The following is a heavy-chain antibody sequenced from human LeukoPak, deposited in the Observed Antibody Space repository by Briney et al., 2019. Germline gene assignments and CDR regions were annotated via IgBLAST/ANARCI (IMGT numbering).Heavy chain of an antibody. D-gene: IGHD1-26*01. CDR1: GFTFSTYN. Sequence: GGSLRLSCAASGFTFSTYNMNWVRQAPGKGLEWVSSITSSSSYMYYADSVKGRFTISRDNAKNSLYLQMNSLRDEDTAVYYCARDPYSGSYGDYYYYYMDVWGKGTTVTISS. CDR3: ARDPYSGSYGDYYYYYMDV. CDR2: ITSSSSYM. V-gene: IGHV3-21*01. J-gene: IGHJ6*03.